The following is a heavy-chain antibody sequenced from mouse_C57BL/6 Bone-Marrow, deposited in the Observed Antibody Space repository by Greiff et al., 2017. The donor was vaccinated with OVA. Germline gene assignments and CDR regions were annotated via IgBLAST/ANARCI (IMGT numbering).Heavy chain of an antibody. V-gene: IGHV1-80*01. CDR3: ARDWDRDYFDY. CDR2: IYPGDGDT. J-gene: IGHJ2*01. CDR1: GYAFSSYW. D-gene: IGHD4-1*01. Sequence: QVQLQQSGAELVKPGASVKISCKASGYAFSSYWMNWVKQRPGKGLEWIGQIYPGDGDTNYNGKFKGKATLTADKSSSTAYMQLSSLTSEDSAVYFCARDWDRDYFDYWGQGTTLTVSS.